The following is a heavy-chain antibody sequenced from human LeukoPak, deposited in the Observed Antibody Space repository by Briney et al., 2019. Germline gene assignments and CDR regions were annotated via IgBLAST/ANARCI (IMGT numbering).Heavy chain of an antibody. CDR2: INHSGST. D-gene: IGHD3-10*01. CDR1: GGSFSGYY. J-gene: IGHJ6*03. V-gene: IGHV4-34*01. Sequence: SETLSFTCAVYGGSFSGYYWSWIRQPPGKGLEWIGEINHSGSTNYNPFLKSRVTISVDTSKNQFSLKLSSVTAADTAVYYCARSMVRGLIPYYYYMDVWGKGTTVTVSS. CDR3: ARSMVRGLIPYYYYMDV.